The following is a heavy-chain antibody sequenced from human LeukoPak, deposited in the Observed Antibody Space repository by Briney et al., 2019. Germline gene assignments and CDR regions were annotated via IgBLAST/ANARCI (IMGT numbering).Heavy chain of an antibody. CDR3: ARGVGSSWPPGWYYYYYYMDV. CDR2: INHSGST. D-gene: IGHD6-13*01. J-gene: IGHJ6*03. Sequence: SETLSLTCAVYGGSFIGYYWGWIRQPPGKGLEWIGEINHSGSTNYNPSLKSRVTISVDTSKNQFSLKLSSVTAADTAVYYCARGVGSSWPPGWYYYYYYMDVWGKGTTVTVSS. V-gene: IGHV4-34*01. CDR1: GGSFIGYY.